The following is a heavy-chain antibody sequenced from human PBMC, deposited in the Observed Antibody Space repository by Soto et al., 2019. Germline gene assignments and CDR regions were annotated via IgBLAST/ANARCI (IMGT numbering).Heavy chain of an antibody. J-gene: IGHJ4*02. V-gene: IGHV3-15*01. CDR1: GFMFSSAW. CDR2: IKSKADGGAR. D-gene: IGHD1-1*01. CDR3: VEGWNDF. Sequence: EVQMVQSGGDLVKPGGSLRLSCVTSGFMFSSAWMSWVRQAPGKGLEWVARIKSKADGGARDYAAPVKGRFTISSDDSKNTVYLQMNSLRAEDTAVYYCVEGWNDFWGQGTLVTVSS.